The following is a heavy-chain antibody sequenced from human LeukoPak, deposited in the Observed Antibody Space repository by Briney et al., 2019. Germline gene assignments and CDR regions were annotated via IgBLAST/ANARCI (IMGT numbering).Heavy chain of an antibody. V-gene: IGHV1-2*06. D-gene: IGHD3-22*01. J-gene: IGHJ4*02. CDR1: GYTFTGYY. CDR3: ARRGIGSSGYYSDY. CDR2: INPNSGGT. Sequence: ASVKVSCKASGYTFTGYYMHWVRQAPGQGLEWMGRINPNSGGTNYAQKFQGRVTMTRDTSISTAYMELSRLRSDDPAVYYCARRGIGSSGYYSDYWGQGTLVTVSS.